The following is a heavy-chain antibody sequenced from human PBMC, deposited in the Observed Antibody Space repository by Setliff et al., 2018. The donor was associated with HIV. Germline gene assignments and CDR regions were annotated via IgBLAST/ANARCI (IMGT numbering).Heavy chain of an antibody. CDR3: ATGRLRATSPFDN. CDR1: GITVSGIY. Sequence: GGSLRLSCVASGITVSGIYMTWVRQAPGKGLEWVSVINGGTTTYYADSVKGRFTISRDNSKNTLYLQMSSLRAEDTAVYYCATGRLRATSPFDNWGQGTLVTVSS. J-gene: IGHJ4*02. V-gene: IGHV3-53*01. D-gene: IGHD1-26*01. CDR2: INGGTTT.